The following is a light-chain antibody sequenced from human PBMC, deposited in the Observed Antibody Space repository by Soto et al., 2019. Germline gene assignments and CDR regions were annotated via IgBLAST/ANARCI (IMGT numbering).Light chain of an antibody. V-gene: IGLV1-44*01. Sequence: QPVLTQPPSASGTPGQTVTISCSGSSSNIGSYTVNWCRQVPGTAPHLLIYTNNQRPSGVPDRFSGSKSGTSASLAISGVQSEDEADYYCAAWDDSLDGPVFGGGTKVTVL. CDR1: SSNIGSYT. CDR3: AAWDDSLDGPV. J-gene: IGLJ2*01. CDR2: TNN.